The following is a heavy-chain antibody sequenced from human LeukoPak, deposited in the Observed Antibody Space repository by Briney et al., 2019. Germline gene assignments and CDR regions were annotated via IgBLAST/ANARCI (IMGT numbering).Heavy chain of an antibody. CDR2: INHSGST. Sequence: PSETLSLTCAVSGGSISSGGYYWSWIRQPPGKGLEWIGEINHSGSTNYNPSLKSRVTISVDTSKNQFSLKLSSVTAADTAVYYCARRHYDFWSGYYRTYYYYGMDVWGQGTTVTVSS. CDR3: ARRHYDFWSGYYRTYYYYGMDV. D-gene: IGHD3-3*01. CDR1: GGSISSGGYY. J-gene: IGHJ6*02. V-gene: IGHV4-34*01.